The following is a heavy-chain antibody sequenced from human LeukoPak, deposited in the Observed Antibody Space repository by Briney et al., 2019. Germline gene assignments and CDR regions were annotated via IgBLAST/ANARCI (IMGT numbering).Heavy chain of an antibody. Sequence: SQTLSLTCTVSGASISNGAYYWSWIRQPPGKGLEWIGYIYYTGSTYYNPSLKSRITISLDTSKNQFSLMLSSVTAADTAVYYCASVMNGVVKFDFWGQGTLVTVSS. CDR3: ASVMNGVVKFDF. CDR1: GASISNGAYY. CDR2: IYYTGST. J-gene: IGHJ4*02. D-gene: IGHD3-3*01. V-gene: IGHV4-30-4*01.